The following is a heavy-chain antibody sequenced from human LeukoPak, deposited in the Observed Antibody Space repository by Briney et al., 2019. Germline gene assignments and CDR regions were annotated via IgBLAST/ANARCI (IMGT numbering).Heavy chain of an antibody. CDR1: GFTFSSYA. Sequence: GGSLRLSCAASGFTFSSYAMSWVRQAPGKGLEWVSAISGSGGSTYYADSVKGRFTISRDNSKNTLYLQMNSLRAEDTAVYYCAKVSRYYDSSGPVDYWGQGTLVAVSS. D-gene: IGHD3-22*01. CDR2: ISGSGGST. J-gene: IGHJ4*02. V-gene: IGHV3-23*01. CDR3: AKVSRYYDSSGPVDY.